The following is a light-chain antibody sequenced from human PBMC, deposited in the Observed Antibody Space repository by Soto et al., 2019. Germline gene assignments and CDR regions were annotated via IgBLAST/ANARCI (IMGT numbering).Light chain of an antibody. Sequence: QSVLTQPPSASGTPGQRVTISCSGSSSNIGSNDVSWYHQLPGTAPKLLVYGNNQRPSGVPDRFSGSKSGTSASLAISGLRPEDEADYYCAAWDDSLSAVVFGGGTKLTVL. CDR3: AAWDDSLSAVV. J-gene: IGLJ2*01. CDR1: SSNIGSND. V-gene: IGLV1-47*01. CDR2: GNN.